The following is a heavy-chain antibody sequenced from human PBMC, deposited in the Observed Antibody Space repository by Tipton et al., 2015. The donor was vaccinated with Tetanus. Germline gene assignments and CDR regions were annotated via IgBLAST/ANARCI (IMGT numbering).Heavy chain of an antibody. CDR2: ISYDGSNK. CDR1: GFTFSSYG. D-gene: IGHD6-19*01. J-gene: IGHJ6*02. CDR3: AKVSGQSPFYYGMDV. Sequence: AASGFTFSSYGMHWVRQAPGKGLEWVAVISYDGSNKYYADSVKGRFTISRDNSKNTLYLQMNSLRAEDTAVYYCAKVSGQSPFYYGMDVWGQGTTVTVSS. V-gene: IGHV3-30*18.